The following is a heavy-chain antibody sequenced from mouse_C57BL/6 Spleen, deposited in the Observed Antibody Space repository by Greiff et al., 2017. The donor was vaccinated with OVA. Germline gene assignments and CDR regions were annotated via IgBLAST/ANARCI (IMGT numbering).Heavy chain of an antibody. V-gene: IGHV1-54*01. Sequence: QVQLQQSGAELVRPGTSVKVSCKASGYAFTNYLIEWVKQRPGQGLEWIGVINPGSGGTNYNEKFKGKVTMTADKSYSTAYMQLSSLTSEDSAVYFCAREEHCNYFAYWGQGTLVTVSA. CDR3: AREEHCNYFAY. CDR2: INPGSGGT. J-gene: IGHJ3*01. D-gene: IGHD2-1*01. CDR1: GYAFTNYL.